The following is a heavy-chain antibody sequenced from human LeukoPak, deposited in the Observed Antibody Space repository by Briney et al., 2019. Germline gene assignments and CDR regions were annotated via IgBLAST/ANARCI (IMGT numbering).Heavy chain of an antibody. CDR2: ISDSCCRT. J-gene: IGHJ4*02. CDR1: GFTFSNYA. Sequence: GGSLRLSCAVSGFTFSNYAMSWVRQATGKGLEWVSAISDSCCRTYYADSVKVRFTISRDNSKSTLYLQMNSLRAEDTAVYYCVRGSSGYLDYWGQGTLVTVSS. V-gene: IGHV3-23*01. CDR3: VRGSSGYLDY. D-gene: IGHD3-22*01.